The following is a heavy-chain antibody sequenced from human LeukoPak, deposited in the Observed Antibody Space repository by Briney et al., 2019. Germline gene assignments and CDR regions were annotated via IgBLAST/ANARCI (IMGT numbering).Heavy chain of an antibody. D-gene: IGHD3-22*01. J-gene: IGHJ4*02. CDR1: GGSIIGSTSY. Sequence: SETLSLTCTVSGGSIIGSTSYWGWIRQPPGKGLDWIGIINYSGSTYYNPSLRSRVTISVDTSKNQFSLKLNSVTASDTAVYYCARGYDYWGQGTLGTVSS. CDR3: ARGYDY. V-gene: IGHV4-39*01. CDR2: INYSGST.